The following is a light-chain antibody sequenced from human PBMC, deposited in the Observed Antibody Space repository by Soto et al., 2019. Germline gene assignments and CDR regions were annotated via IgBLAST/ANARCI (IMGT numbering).Light chain of an antibody. CDR1: QSISSW. J-gene: IGKJ4*01. CDR2: DAS. Sequence: DIQMTQSPSTLSASVGDRVTITCRASQSISSWLAWYQQKPGKAPKLLIYDASSLESGVPSRFSGSGSGTEFTLTISSLQPDDFATYFCQQGYSFPLTFGGGTKVDIK. V-gene: IGKV1-5*01. CDR3: QQGYSFPLT.